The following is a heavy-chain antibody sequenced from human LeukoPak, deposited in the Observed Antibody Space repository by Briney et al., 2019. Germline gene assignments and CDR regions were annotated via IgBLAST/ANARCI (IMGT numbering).Heavy chain of an antibody. CDR1: GGSISSYY. Sequence: SETLSLTCTVSGGSISSYYWSWIRQPPGKGLEWIGYIYYSGSTNYNPSLKSRVTISVDTSKNQFSLKLSSVTAADTAVYYCARAIALSSSSWYSFDYWGQGTLVTVSS. V-gene: IGHV4-59*01. CDR3: ARAIALSSSSWYSFDY. J-gene: IGHJ4*02. D-gene: IGHD6-13*01. CDR2: IYYSGST.